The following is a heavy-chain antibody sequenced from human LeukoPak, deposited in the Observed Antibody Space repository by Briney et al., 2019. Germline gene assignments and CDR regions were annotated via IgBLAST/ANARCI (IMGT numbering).Heavy chain of an antibody. CDR1: GFTFSDYY. D-gene: IGHD2-8*01. J-gene: IGHJ3*02. Sequence: PGGSLRLSCAASGFTFSDYYMTWIRQAPGKGLEWISYISRTGTIYYADSVKGRFTISRDNAKNSLYLQMNSLRAEDTAVYYCARADYNGGNPGSFDIWGRGTMVTVSS. CDR3: ARADYNGGNPGSFDI. CDR2: ISRTGTI. V-gene: IGHV3-11*04.